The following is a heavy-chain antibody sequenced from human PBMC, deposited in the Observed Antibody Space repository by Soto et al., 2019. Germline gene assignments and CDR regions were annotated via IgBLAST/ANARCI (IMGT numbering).Heavy chain of an antibody. CDR2: INPNSGGT. Sequence: ASVKVSCKASGYTFTSYYINWVRQATGQGLEWMGWINPNSGGTNYAQKFQGWVTMTRDTSISTAYMELSRLRSDDTAVYYCARGSGGSTDNYYYYYMDVWGKGTTVTVSS. CDR1: GYTFTSYY. J-gene: IGHJ6*03. V-gene: IGHV1-2*04. CDR3: ARGSGGSTDNYYYYYMDV. D-gene: IGHD2-15*01.